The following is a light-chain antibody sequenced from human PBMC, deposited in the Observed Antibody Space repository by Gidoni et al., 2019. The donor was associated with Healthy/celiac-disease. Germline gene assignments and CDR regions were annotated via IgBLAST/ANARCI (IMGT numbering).Light chain of an antibody. CDR2: DVS. V-gene: IGLV2-14*01. Sequence: QSALTQPASVSASPGQSITISCTGTSSDVGGYNYVSWSHQHPGKAPKLMIYDVSNRPSGVSNRFSGSKSGNTASLTISGLQAEDEADYYCSSYTSSSTVVFGGGTKLTVL. CDR1: SSDVGGYNY. J-gene: IGLJ2*01. CDR3: SSYTSSSTVV.